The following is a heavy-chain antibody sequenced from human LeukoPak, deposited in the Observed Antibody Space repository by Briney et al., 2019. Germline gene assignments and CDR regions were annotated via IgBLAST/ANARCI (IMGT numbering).Heavy chain of an antibody. Sequence: PAGGSLRLSCAASGFTFSSYSMNWVRQAPGKGLEWVSLISWDGGSTYYADSVKGRFTISRDNSKNSLYLQMNSLRTEDTALYYCAKDLTAMVISSGWFDPWGQGTLVTVSS. J-gene: IGHJ5*02. CDR2: ISWDGGST. D-gene: IGHD5-18*01. CDR3: AKDLTAMVISSGWFDP. CDR1: GFTFSSYS. V-gene: IGHV3-43*01.